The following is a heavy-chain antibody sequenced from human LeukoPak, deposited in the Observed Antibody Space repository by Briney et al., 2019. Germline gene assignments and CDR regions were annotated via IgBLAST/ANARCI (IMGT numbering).Heavy chain of an antibody. D-gene: IGHD6-13*01. CDR1: GGSFTGYY. J-gene: IGHJ5*02. CDR2: INHSGST. V-gene: IGHV4-34*01. CDR3: ARVGYSSSWYVKSDWFDP. Sequence: SETLSLTCAVYGGSFTGYYWSWIRQPPGKGLEWIGEINHSGSTNYNPSLKSRVTISVDTSKNQFSLKLSSVTAADTAVYYCARVGYSSSWYVKSDWFDPWGQGTLVTVSS.